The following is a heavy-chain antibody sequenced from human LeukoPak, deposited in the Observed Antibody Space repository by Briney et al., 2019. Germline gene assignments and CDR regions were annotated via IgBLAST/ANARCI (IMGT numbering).Heavy chain of an antibody. Sequence: GGSLRLSCAASGFTVSSNYMSWVRQAPGKGLEWVSVIYSGGSTYYADSVKGRFTISRDNSKNTLYLQMNSLRAEDTAVYYCARVTVCSGGSCYYYFDYWGQGTLVTVSS. J-gene: IGHJ4*02. CDR1: GFTVSSNY. V-gene: IGHV3-66*01. CDR3: ARVTVCSGGSCYYYFDY. CDR2: IYSGGST. D-gene: IGHD2-15*01.